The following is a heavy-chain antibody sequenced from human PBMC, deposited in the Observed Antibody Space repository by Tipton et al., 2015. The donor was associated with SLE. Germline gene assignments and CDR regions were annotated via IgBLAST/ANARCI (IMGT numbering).Heavy chain of an antibody. CDR2: IYPGDSDI. J-gene: IGHJ6*02. V-gene: IGHV5-51*03. CDR1: GYSFTNYW. Sequence: QSGAEVKKPGESLKISCKGSGYSFTNYWIGWVRQMPGKGLEWMGIIYPGDSDIRYTPSFQGHVTISVDKSINTAYLQWSSLKTSDSAIYFCARRAVTGPHYFYYALDIWGQGTTVTVSS. CDR3: ARRAVTGPHYFYYALDI. D-gene: IGHD6-19*01.